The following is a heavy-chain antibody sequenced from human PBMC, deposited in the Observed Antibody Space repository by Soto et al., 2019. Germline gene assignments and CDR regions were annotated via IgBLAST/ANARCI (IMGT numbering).Heavy chain of an antibody. CDR2: IYYSGST. D-gene: IGHD6-19*01. CDR1: GGSISSYY. V-gene: IGHV4-59*01. Sequence: QVQLQESGPGLVKPSETLSLTCTVSGGSISSYYWSWIRQPPGKGLEWIGYIYYSGSTNYNPSLKSRVTXXVXTXXNQFSLKLSSVTAADTAVYYCARVYSSGWYWYFDLWGRGTLVTVSS. CDR3: ARVYSSGWYWYFDL. J-gene: IGHJ2*01.